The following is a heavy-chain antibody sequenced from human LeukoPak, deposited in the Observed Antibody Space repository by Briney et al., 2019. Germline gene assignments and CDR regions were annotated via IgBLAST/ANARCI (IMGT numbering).Heavy chain of an antibody. J-gene: IGHJ4*02. D-gene: IGHD3-22*01. CDR3: ARGRTMTGDRSIDY. V-gene: IGHV3-21*01. CDR2: IHSSGNT. Sequence: GGSLRLSCAASGFTFSGYSMNWVRQAPGKGLDWVSAIHSSGNTYYADSVKGRVAISRDNAKNSLYLQMNSLRDEDTGIYYCARGRTMTGDRSIDYWGQGTPVTVSS. CDR1: GFTFSGYS.